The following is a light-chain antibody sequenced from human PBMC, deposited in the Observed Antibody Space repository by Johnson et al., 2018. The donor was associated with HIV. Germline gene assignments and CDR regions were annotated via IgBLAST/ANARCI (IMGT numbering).Light chain of an antibody. CDR1: SSNIGNNY. CDR3: GTGDSSLCASYV. J-gene: IGLJ1*01. V-gene: IGLV1-51*01. Sequence: QSVLTQPPSVSAAPGQKVTISCSGSSSNIGNNYVSWYQQLPGTAPKLLIYDNNKRPSGIPDRFSGSKSGTSATLGITGLQTGDEADYYCGTGDSSLCASYVFGTGTKVTVL. CDR2: DNN.